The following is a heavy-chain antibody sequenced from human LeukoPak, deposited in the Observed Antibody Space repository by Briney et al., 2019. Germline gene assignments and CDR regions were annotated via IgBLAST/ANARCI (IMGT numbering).Heavy chain of an antibody. Sequence: GGSLRLSCAASGFTFSSYSMNWVRQAPGKGLEWVSSISSSSSYIYYADSVKGRFTISRDNAKNSLYLQMNSLRAEDTAVYYCAREGGYYYGSGNYYMDVWGKGTTVTVSS. CDR1: GFTFSSYS. V-gene: IGHV3-21*01. CDR3: AREGGYYYGSGNYYMDV. D-gene: IGHD3-10*01. J-gene: IGHJ6*03. CDR2: ISSSSSYI.